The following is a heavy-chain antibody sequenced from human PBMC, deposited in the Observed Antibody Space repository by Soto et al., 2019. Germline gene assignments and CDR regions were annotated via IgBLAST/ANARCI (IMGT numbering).Heavy chain of an antibody. Sequence: GGSLRLSCAASGFTFSSSAMSWVRQAPGEGLEWVSAINGGGGGTYYADSVKGRFTISRDNSNNTLYLQMNSLRAEDTAVYYCARARWCSGGSCYSPTFDHWGQGTLVTVSS. CDR1: GFTFSSSA. CDR3: ARARWCSGGSCYSPTFDH. D-gene: IGHD2-15*01. J-gene: IGHJ4*02. V-gene: IGHV3-23*01. CDR2: INGGGGGT.